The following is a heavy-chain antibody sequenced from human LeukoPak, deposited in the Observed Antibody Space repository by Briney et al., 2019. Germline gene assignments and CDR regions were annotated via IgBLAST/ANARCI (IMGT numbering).Heavy chain of an antibody. CDR3: ARDGAESGFDY. V-gene: IGHV3-48*04. D-gene: IGHD3-3*01. CDR2: ISSSSSTI. CDR1: GFTFSSYS. Sequence: GGSLRLSCAASGFTFSSYSMNWVRQAPGKGLEWVSYISSSSSTIYYADSVKGRFTISRDNAKNSLYLQMNSLRAEDTAVYYCARDGAESGFDYWGQGTLVTVSS. J-gene: IGHJ4*02.